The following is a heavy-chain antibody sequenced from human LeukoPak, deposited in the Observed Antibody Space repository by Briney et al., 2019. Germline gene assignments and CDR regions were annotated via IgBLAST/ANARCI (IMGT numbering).Heavy chain of an antibody. D-gene: IGHD2/OR15-2a*01. CDR3: AKYLGKALDY. CDR2: ISGTGGST. CDR1: GYSFTAYW. J-gene: IGHJ4*02. Sequence: GESLKISCKGSGYSFTAYWIGWERQMPGKGLEWVSAISGTGGSTSYADSVKGRFTISRDNSKNTLYLQMNGLRAEDTAVYYCAKYLGKALDYWGQGTLVTVSS. V-gene: IGHV3-23*01.